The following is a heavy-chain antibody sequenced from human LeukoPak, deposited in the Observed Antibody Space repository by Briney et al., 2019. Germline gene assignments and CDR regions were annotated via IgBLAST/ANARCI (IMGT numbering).Heavy chain of an antibody. D-gene: IGHD3-22*01. CDR3: ASPERAYYDSSGYGNYYYGMDV. V-gene: IGHV1-46*01. Sequence: ASVKVSCKASGYTFTSYYMHWVRQAPGQGLEWMGIINPSGGSTSYAQKFQGRVTMTRDTSTSTVYMELSSLRSEDTAVYYYASPERAYYDSSGYGNYYYGMDVWGQGTTVTVSS. J-gene: IGHJ6*02. CDR1: GYTFTSYY. CDR2: INPSGGST.